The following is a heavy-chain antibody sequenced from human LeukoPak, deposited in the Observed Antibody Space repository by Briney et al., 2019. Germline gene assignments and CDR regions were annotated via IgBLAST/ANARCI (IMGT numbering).Heavy chain of an antibody. CDR1: GGTFSSYA. Sequence: SVKVSCKASGGTFSSYAISWVRQAPGQGLEWMGRIIPILGIANYAQKFQGRVTITADKSTSTAYMELSSLRSEDTAVYYCAREGSGSSWYGELDYWGQGTLVTVSS. J-gene: IGHJ4*02. CDR2: IIPILGIA. D-gene: IGHD6-13*01. CDR3: AREGSGSSWYGELDY. V-gene: IGHV1-69*04.